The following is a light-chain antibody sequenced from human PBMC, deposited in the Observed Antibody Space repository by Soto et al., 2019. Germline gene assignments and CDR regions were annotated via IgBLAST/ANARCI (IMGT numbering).Light chain of an antibody. CDR1: QSVRSN. J-gene: IGKJ3*01. CDR3: QQRSTWPPFS. Sequence: EIVMPGSPGTLSVSPGERATLSCRASQSVRSNLAWYQQKPGQSPRLLIYATSTRATGIPVRFSGSGSGTDFTLTISSLEPEDFAVYYCQQRSTWPPFSFGPGAKAAI. V-gene: IGKV3-15*01. CDR2: ATS.